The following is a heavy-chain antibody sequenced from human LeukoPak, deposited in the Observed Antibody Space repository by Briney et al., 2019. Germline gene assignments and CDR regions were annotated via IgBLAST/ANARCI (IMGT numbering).Heavy chain of an antibody. CDR1: GYTFTGYY. CDR3: ARVWLQFPSGESDC. Sequence: ASVKVSCKASGYTFTGYYMHWVRQAPGQGLDWMGRINPNSGGTNYAQKFQGRVTMTRDTSISTAYMELSRLRSDDTAVYYCARVWLQFPSGESDCWGQGTLVTVSS. D-gene: IGHD5-24*01. J-gene: IGHJ4*02. V-gene: IGHV1-2*06. CDR2: INPNSGGT.